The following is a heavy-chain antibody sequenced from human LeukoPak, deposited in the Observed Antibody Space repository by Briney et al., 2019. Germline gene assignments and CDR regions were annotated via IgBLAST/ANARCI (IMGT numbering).Heavy chain of an antibody. Sequence: ASVKVSCKASGYTFTSYYMHWVRQAPGQGLEWMGIINLSGGSTSYAQKFQGRVTMTRDTYTSTVYMELSSLRSEDTAVYYCARDASSGWKWNYYYMDVWGKGTTVTVSS. D-gene: IGHD6-19*01. CDR2: INLSGGST. J-gene: IGHJ6*03. V-gene: IGHV1-46*01. CDR3: ARDASSGWKWNYYYMDV. CDR1: GYTFTSYY.